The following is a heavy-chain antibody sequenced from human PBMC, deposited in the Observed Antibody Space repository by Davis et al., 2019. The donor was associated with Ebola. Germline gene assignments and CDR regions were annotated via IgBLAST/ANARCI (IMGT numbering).Heavy chain of an antibody. CDR3: ARDSGRGWFDP. CDR2: IYYSGST. CDR1: GGPVSSGSYY. D-gene: IGHD3-10*01. Sequence: MPSEPLSLTFTVPGGPVSSGSYYWSWIRQPPGKGLEWIGYIYYSGSTNYNPSLKSRVTISVDTSKNQFSLKLSSVTAADTAVYYCARDSGRGWFDPWGQGTLVTVSS. J-gene: IGHJ5*02. V-gene: IGHV4-61*01.